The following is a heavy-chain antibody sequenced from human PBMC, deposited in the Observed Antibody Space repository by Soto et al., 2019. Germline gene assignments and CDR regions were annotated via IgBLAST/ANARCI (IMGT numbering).Heavy chain of an antibody. CDR3: AGQEVGYDFWSGCYYYYYYGMDV. V-gene: IGHV1-69*01. Sequence: QVQLVQSGAEVKKPGSSVMVSCKASGGTFSSYAVSWVRQAPGQGLEWMGGIIPIFGTANYAQKFQGRVTITADESTSTAYMELSRLRAEDTAVYYCAGQEVGYDFWSGCYYYYYYGMDVWGQGTTVTVSS. J-gene: IGHJ6*02. D-gene: IGHD3-3*01. CDR2: IIPIFGTA. CDR1: GGTFSSYA.